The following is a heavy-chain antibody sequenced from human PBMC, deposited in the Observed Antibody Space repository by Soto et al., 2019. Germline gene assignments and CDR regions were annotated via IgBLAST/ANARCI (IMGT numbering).Heavy chain of an antibody. CDR1: GGSISSGGYY. CDR2: IYYSGST. V-gene: IGHV4-31*03. D-gene: IGHD5-18*01. J-gene: IGHJ5*02. CDR3: ARGLIQLWSPLRPRSWFDP. Sequence: SETLSLTCTVSGGSISSGGYYWSWIRQHPGKGLEWIGYIYYSGSTYYNPSLKSRVTISVDTSKNQFSLKLSSVTAADTAVYYCARGLIQLWSPLRPRSWFDPWGQGTLVTFSS.